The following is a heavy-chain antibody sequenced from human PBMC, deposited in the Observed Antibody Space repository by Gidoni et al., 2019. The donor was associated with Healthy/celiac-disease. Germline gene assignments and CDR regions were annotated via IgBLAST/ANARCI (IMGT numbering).Heavy chain of an antibody. CDR2: IIPIFGTA. CDR3: ARLSNGVYGDYTEFDY. J-gene: IGHJ4*02. D-gene: IGHD4-17*01. V-gene: IGHV1-69*06. CDR1: GCTFSSYA. Sequence: QVQLVQSGAEVKKPGSSVTVSCKASGCTFSSYAISWVRQAPGQGLEWMGGIIPIFGTANYAQKFKGRVTITADKSTSTAYMELSSLRSEDTAVYYCARLSNGVYGDYTEFDYWGQGTLVTVSS.